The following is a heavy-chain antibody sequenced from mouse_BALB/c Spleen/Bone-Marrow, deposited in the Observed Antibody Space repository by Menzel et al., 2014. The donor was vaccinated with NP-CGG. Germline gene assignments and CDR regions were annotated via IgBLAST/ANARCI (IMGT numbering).Heavy chain of an antibody. CDR3: ARDENVGIYWYFDV. V-gene: IGHV7-3*02. CDR1: GFTFTDYY. CDR2: IRNKAKGYTI. Sequence: EVKVVESGGGSVQPGGSLRLSCATSGFTFTDYYMSWVRRPPGKALEWLGFIRNKAKGYTIDYSASVKGRFTISRDNSQRILYLQMNTLRAEDSATYYCARDENVGIYWYFDVWGAGTTVIVSS. J-gene: IGHJ1*01.